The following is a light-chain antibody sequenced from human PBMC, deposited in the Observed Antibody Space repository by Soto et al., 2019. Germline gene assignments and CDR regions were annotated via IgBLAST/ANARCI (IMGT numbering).Light chain of an antibody. CDR2: EVS. J-gene: IGLJ2*01. V-gene: IGLV2-8*01. Sequence: QSALTQPPSASGSPGQSVTISCTGTSSDIGAYNYVSWYQQHPGKAPKLVIYEVSKRPSGVPDRFSGSKSGNTASLTVSGVQAEDEADYYCSSYAGYNNVVFGGGTKVTV. CDR1: SSDIGAYNY. CDR3: SSYAGYNNVV.